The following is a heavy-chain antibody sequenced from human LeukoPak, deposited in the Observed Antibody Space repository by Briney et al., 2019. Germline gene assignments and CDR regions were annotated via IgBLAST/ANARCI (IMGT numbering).Heavy chain of an antibody. CDR1: GFTFSSYG. J-gene: IGHJ4*02. V-gene: IGHV3-30*02. D-gene: IGHD6-19*01. Sequence: GGSLRLSCAASGFTFSSYGMHWVRQVPGKGLEWVAFIRYDGSNKYYADSVKGRFTISRDNSKNTLYLQMNSLRAEDTAVYYCAKDLRTVAGYFDYWGQGTLVTVSS. CDR2: IRYDGSNK. CDR3: AKDLRTVAGYFDY.